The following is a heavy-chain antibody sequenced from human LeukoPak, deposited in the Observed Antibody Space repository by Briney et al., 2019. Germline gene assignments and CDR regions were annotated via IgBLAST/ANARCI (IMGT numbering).Heavy chain of an antibody. D-gene: IGHD6-19*01. CDR2: INHSGST. CDR3: ARVLAVAVSDY. V-gene: IGHV4-34*01. J-gene: IGHJ4*02. Sequence: PSETLSLTCAVYGGSFSGYYWSWIRQPPGKGLEWIGEINHSGSTNYNPSLKSRVTISVDTSKNQFSLKLSSVTAADTAVYYCARVLAVAVSDYWGQGTLSPSPQ. CDR1: GGSFSGYY.